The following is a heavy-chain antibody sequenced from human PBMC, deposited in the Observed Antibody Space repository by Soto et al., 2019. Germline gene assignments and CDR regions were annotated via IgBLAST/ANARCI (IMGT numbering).Heavy chain of an antibody. CDR3: ARLFPYFDILTGSQIYAFDI. CDR2: IYYSGST. J-gene: IGHJ3*02. Sequence: SETLSLTCTVSGGSISSGGYYWSWIRQHPGKGLEWIGYIYYSGSTYYNPSLKSRVTISVDTSKNQFSLKLRSVTAADTAVYYCARLFPYFDILTGSQIYAFDIWGQGTMVT. D-gene: IGHD3-9*01. CDR1: GGSISSGGYY. V-gene: IGHV4-31*03.